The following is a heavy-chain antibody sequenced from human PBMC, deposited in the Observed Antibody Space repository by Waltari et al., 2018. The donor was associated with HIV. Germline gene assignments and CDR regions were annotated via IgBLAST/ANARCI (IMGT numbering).Heavy chain of an antibody. D-gene: IGHD3-16*02. CDR1: GGSISSYY. CDR2: IYTSGST. V-gene: IGHV4-4*07. J-gene: IGHJ3*02. CDR3: ARGLRLGELSLYKYAFDI. Sequence: QVQLEESGPGLVKPSETLSLTCTVSGGSISSYYWSWIRLPAGKGLEWIGRIYTSGSTTYNPSLKSRVTLSVDTSMNQFSLKLSSVTAADTAVYYCARGLRLGELSLYKYAFDIWGQGTMVTVSS.